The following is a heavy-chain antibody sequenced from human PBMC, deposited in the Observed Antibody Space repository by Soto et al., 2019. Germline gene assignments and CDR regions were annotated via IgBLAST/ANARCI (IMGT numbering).Heavy chain of an antibody. Sequence: QVQLLQSGTEVKKPGASMKISCEPSGFPFTSYTYHWVRQAPGQRPEWVAWINGGSGTTEFSQKFQDRATRTRDTSANTIFLELRTLTSKDAATYSCARERYMANWDFDHWGRGTLVIVS. D-gene: IGHD2-2*02. CDR1: GFPFTSYT. CDR3: ARERYMANWDFDH. CDR2: INGGSGTT. V-gene: IGHV1-3*01. J-gene: IGHJ2*01.